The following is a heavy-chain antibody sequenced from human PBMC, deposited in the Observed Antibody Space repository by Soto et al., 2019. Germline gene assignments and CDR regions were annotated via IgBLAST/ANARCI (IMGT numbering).Heavy chain of an antibody. CDR3: ARGGTYYDFWSGSFYYYYGMDV. CDR2: TYYRSKWYN. Sequence: PSQTLSLTCAISGDSVSRNSAAWDWISQSPSRCLEWLGRTYYRSKWYNDYAVSVKSRITINPDTSKNQFSLQLNSVTPEDTAVYYCARGGTYYDFWSGSFYYYYGMDVWGQGTTVTVSS. J-gene: IGHJ6*02. CDR1: GDSVSRNSAA. D-gene: IGHD3-3*01. V-gene: IGHV6-1*01.